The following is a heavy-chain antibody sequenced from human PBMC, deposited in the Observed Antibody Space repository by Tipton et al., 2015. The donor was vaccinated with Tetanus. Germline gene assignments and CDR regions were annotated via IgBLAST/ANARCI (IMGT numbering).Heavy chain of an antibody. V-gene: IGHV4-39*01. CDR3: ARHQSGYFTPFDY. D-gene: IGHD3-3*01. CDR1: GGSIRGGTFY. J-gene: IGHJ4*02. Sequence: LRLSCTVSGGSIRGGTFYWGWIRQPPGKGLEWIGSIYESGDTYYIPSLKSRVTISVDTSKNQFCLNLNSMAAADTGVYYCARHQSGYFTPFDYWGQGNLVTVSS. CDR2: IYESGDT.